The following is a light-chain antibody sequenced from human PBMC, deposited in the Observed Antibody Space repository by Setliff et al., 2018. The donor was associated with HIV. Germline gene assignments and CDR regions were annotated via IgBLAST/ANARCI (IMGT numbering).Light chain of an antibody. J-gene: IGLJ1*01. CDR3: SSYTSTTPLYV. CDR2: DVN. V-gene: IGLV2-14*03. CDR1: SSDVGGYNS. Sequence: QSVLTQPASVSGSPGQSITISCTGTSSDVGGYNSVSWYQQHPGKAPKLLIYDVNNRPSGVSNRFSGSKSGNTASLTISGLQAEDEADYHCSSYTSTTPLYVFGTGTKVTVL.